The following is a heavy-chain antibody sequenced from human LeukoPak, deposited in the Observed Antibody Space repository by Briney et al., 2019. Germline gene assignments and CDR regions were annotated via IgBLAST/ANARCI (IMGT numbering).Heavy chain of an antibody. V-gene: IGHV4-31*03. D-gene: IGHD3-3*01. J-gene: IGHJ6*03. CDR2: IYYSGST. Sequence: SETLSLTCTVSGGSISSGGYYWSWIRQHPGKGLEWIGYIYYSGSTYYNPSLKSRVTISVDTSKNQFSLKLSSVTAADTAVYYCARRGVVTSEYYYYYYMDVWGKGTTVTVSS. CDR3: ARRGVVTSEYYYYYYMDV. CDR1: GGSISSGGYY.